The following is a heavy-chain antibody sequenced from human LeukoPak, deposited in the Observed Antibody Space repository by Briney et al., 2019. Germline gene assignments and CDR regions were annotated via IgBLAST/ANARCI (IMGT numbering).Heavy chain of an antibody. CDR1: GGSISSYY. CDR3: ARHSTHLYGDSGV. J-gene: IGHJ4*02. V-gene: IGHV4-59*08. D-gene: IGHD4-17*01. CDR2: IYYSGST. Sequence: PSETLSLTCTVSGGSISSYYWSWIRQPPGKGLEWIGYIYYSGSTNYNPSLKSRVTISVDTSKNQFSLKLSSVTAADTAVYYCARHSTHLYGDSGVWGQGTLVTVSS.